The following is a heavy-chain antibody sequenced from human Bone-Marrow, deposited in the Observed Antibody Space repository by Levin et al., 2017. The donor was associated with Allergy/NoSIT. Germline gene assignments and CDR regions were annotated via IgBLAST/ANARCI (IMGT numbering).Heavy chain of an antibody. J-gene: IGHJ3*02. D-gene: IGHD3-10*01. Sequence: SQTLSLTCTVSGGSMNNYYWSWIRQTPGKGLEWIGFKFYSGSTHYNPSLKSRVTISVDTSKNQLSLKLTSVTAADTAVYYCARTIYGTGTYDAFDIWGPGTTVTVSS. CDR3: ARTIYGTGTYDAFDI. V-gene: IGHV4-59*01. CDR2: KFYSGST. CDR1: GGSMNNYY.